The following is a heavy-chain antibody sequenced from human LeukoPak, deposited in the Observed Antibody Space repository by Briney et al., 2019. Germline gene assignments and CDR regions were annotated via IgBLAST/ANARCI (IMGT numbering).Heavy chain of an antibody. CDR3: AREGRGYSYAFEY. J-gene: IGHJ4*02. V-gene: IGHV3-74*01. CDR1: GFTFSNYW. D-gene: IGHD5-18*01. Sequence: GGSLRLSCTASGFTFSNYWMHWVRQAPGKGLVWVSRINSDGSSTTYADSVKGRFTISRDNGQNTLYLQMNSLRAEDTAVYYCAREGRGYSYAFEYWGQGTLVTVSS. CDR2: INSDGSST.